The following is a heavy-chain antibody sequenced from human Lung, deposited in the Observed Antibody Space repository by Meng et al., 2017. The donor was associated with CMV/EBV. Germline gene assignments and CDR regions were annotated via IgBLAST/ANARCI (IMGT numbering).Heavy chain of an antibody. CDR1: GFTFSGSA. V-gene: IGHV3-73*01. CDR3: TKYSPLLWHFDL. J-gene: IGHJ2*01. D-gene: IGHD4-11*01. CDR2: IRSKANSYAT. Sequence: ASGFTFSGSAMHWVRQASGKGLEWVGRIRSKANSYATAYAASVKGRFTISRDDSKNTAYLQMNSLKTEDTAVYYCTKYSPLLWHFDLWGRGTLVTVSS.